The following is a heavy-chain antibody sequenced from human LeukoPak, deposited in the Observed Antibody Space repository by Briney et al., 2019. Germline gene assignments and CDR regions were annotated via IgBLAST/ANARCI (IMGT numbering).Heavy chain of an antibody. J-gene: IGHJ3*02. CDR3: ARDLQLVVVAASDI. V-gene: IGHV3-30-3*01. CDR1: GFTFSSYA. CDR2: ISYDGSNK. Sequence: GGSPRLSCAASGFTFSSYAMHWVRQAPGKGLEWVAVISYDGSNKYYADSVKGRFTISRDNSKNTLYLQMNSLRAEDTAVYYCARDLQLVVVAASDIWGQGTMVTVSS. D-gene: IGHD2-15*01.